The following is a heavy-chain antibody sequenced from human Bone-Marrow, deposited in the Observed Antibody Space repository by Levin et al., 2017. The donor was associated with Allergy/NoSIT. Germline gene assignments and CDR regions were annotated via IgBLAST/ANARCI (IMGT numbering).Heavy chain of an antibody. CDR1: GGSFRGYY. Sequence: SQTLSLPCAVYGGSFRGYYWSWIRQPPGKGLEWIGEINHSGSTNYNPSLKSRVTISVDTSKNQFSLKLSSVTAADTAVYYCARVSRITILGGMDVWGQGTTVTVSS. D-gene: IGHD3-3*01. CDR3: ARVSRITILGGMDV. V-gene: IGHV4-34*01. CDR2: INHSGST. J-gene: IGHJ6*02.